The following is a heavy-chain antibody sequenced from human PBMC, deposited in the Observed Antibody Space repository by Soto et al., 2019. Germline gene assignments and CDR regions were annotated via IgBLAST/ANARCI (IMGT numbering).Heavy chain of an antibody. CDR2: INHSGST. D-gene: IGHD2-15*01. V-gene: IGHV4-34*01. CDR3: ARGMGYCSGGSCYLYYFDY. CDR1: GGSFSGYY. J-gene: IGHJ4*02. Sequence: SETLSLTCAVYGGSFSGYYWSWIRQPPGKGLEWIGEINHSGSTNYNPSLKSRVTISVDTSKNQFSLKLSSVTAADTAVYYCARGMGYCSGGSCYLYYFDYWGQGTLVTVSS.